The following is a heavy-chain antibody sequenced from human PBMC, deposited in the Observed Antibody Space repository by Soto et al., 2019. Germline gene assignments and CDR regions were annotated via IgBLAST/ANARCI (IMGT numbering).Heavy chain of an antibody. D-gene: IGHD3-10*01. CDR2: ISGSGDFT. Sequence: PGGSLRLSCAASGFTFSNYAISWVRQTPGKGLEWVSVISGSGDFTYYADSVKGRFTISRDNPKNTIYLQMNSLRAEDTAVYYCAKASGWFGECDYWGQGTLVTVSS. CDR3: AKASGWFGECDY. J-gene: IGHJ4*02. V-gene: IGHV3-23*01. CDR1: GFTFSNYA.